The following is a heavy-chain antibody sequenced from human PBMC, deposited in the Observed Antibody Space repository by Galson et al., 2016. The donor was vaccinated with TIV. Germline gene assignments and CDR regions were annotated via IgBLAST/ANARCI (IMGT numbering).Heavy chain of an antibody. V-gene: IGHV1-3*01. J-gene: IGHJ4*02. CDR2: INGGNGNT. CDR3: ARPPYCGGDCYKYDN. D-gene: IGHD2-21*01. CDR1: GYSFNIYA. Sequence: SVKVSCKASGYSFNIYAMHWVRQAPGQRLEWMGWINGGNGNTKYSKQFQGRLTITRDTSASTAYMELNSLRPEDTAVYYCARPPYCGGDCYKYDNWGQGTLVTVSS.